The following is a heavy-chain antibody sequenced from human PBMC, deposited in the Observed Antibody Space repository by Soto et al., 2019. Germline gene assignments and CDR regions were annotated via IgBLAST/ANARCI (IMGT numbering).Heavy chain of an antibody. J-gene: IGHJ6*02. CDR2: IYPGDSDT. V-gene: IGHV5-51*01. CDR1: GYSFTSYW. D-gene: IGHD3-9*01. Sequence: PGESLKISCKASGYSFTSYWIGWVRQMPGKGLEWMGIIYPGDSDTRYSPSFQGQVTISADKSISTAYLQWSSLKASDTAMYYCARTGTYYDILTGAPPRGMDVWGQGTTVTVSS. CDR3: ARTGTYYDILTGAPPRGMDV.